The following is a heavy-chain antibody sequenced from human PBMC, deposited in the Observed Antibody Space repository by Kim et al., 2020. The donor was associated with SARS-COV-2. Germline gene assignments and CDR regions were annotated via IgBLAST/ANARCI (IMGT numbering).Heavy chain of an antibody. V-gene: IGHV3-11*04. D-gene: IGHD2-2*01. J-gene: IGHJ5*02. CDR3: ARDGAVVPAARNWFDP. Sequence: SVKGRVAISRDNAKNSLYLQMNSLRAEDTAVYYCARDGAVVPAARNWFDPWGQGTLVTVSS.